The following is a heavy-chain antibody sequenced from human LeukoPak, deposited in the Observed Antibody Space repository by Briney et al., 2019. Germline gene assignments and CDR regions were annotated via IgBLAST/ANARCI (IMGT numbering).Heavy chain of an antibody. J-gene: IGHJ6*02. D-gene: IGHD2-21*01. V-gene: IGHV1-46*01. CDR1: GYTFTSYY. Sequence: ASVKVSCKASGYTFTSYYMHWVRQAPGQGLEWMGIINPSGGSTSYAQKFQGRVTMTRDTSTSTVYMELSSLRFEDTAVYYCARGCSPPYYYYGMDVWGQGTTVTVSS. CDR3: ARGCSPPYYYYGMDV. CDR2: INPSGGST.